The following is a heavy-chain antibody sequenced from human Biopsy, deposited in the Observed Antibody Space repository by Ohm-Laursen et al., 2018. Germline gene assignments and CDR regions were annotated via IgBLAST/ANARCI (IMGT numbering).Heavy chain of an antibody. CDR3: ARARIKTSGVLIPETYYFDS. CDR1: GDSISIYY. Sequence: TLSLTCGVSGDSISIYYWSWIRQPPGKGLEWIGNFYYSGSTNYNPSLKSRITMSLDRSKSQVSLRMNSVTAADTAVYYCARARIKTSGVLIPETYYFDSWGQGTLVTVSS. V-gene: IGHV4-59*01. CDR2: FYYSGST. J-gene: IGHJ4*02. D-gene: IGHD3-3*01.